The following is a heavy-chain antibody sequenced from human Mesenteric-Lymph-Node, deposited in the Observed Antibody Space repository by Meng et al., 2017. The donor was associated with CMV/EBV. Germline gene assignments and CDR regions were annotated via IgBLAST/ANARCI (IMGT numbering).Heavy chain of an antibody. Sequence: CAASGVTLSVYAIHWVRQAPGKGLEWVGVSSYGGTNSYYADSVKGRFIISRDNAENTVYLQMNSLRTEDTAVYYCARDLRMGGWFDPWGQGTLVTVSS. V-gene: IGHV3-30*04. CDR3: ARDLRMGGWFDP. CDR2: SSYGGTNS. J-gene: IGHJ5*02. CDR1: GVTLSVYA. D-gene: IGHD2-15*01.